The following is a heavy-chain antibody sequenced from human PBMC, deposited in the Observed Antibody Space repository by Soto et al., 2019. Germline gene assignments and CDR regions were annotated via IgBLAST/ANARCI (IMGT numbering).Heavy chain of an antibody. CDR1: GFTFSSYS. CDR2: ISSSSSYI. Sequence: EVQLVESGGGLVKPGGSLRLSCAASGFTFSSYSMNWVRQAPGKGLEWVSFISSSSSYIYYADSVKGRFTTSRYDAENSLYLQMNSLRAEDTAVYYCARVNGPNYFDYWGQGTLVTVSS. CDR3: ARVNGPNYFDY. D-gene: IGHD2-8*01. J-gene: IGHJ4*02. V-gene: IGHV3-21*01.